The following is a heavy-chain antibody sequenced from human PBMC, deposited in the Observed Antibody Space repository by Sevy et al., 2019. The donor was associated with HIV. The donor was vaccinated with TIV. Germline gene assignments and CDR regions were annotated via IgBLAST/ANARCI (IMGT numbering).Heavy chain of an antibody. CDR1: GGTFTTSG. D-gene: IGHD6-19*01. CDR2: IIPILGTT. Sequence: ASVKVSCEASGGTFTTSGISWVRHVPGQGLEWMGGIIPILGTTNYAQKFQDRVTITADESTSTAYMELSSLRSEDTAVYYCARGGGNGWYYFDYWGQETLVTVSS. V-gene: IGHV1-69*13. J-gene: IGHJ4*02. CDR3: ARGGGNGWYYFDY.